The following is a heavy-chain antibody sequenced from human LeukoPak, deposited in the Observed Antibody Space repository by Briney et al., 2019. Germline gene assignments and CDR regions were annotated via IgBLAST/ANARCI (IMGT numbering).Heavy chain of an antibody. CDR1: GGSFSGYY. Sequence: SETLSLTCAVYGGSFSGYYWSWIRQPPRKGLELIGEINHSGSTNYNPSLKRRVTISVDTSKNQFSLKLNPVTAADTAVSYCARRGRRIVLMVYAPNWFDPWGQGTLVTVSS. CDR2: INHSGST. V-gene: IGHV4-34*01. CDR3: ARRGRRIVLMVYAPNWFDP. D-gene: IGHD2-8*01. J-gene: IGHJ5*02.